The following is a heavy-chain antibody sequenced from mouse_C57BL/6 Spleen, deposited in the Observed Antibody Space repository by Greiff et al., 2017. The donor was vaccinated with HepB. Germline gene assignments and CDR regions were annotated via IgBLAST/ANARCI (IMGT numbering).Heavy chain of an antibody. CDR2: INPNNGGT. J-gene: IGHJ1*03. V-gene: IGHV1-26*01. CDR1: GYTFTDYY. CDR3: ARGGDDFDV. Sequence: EVQLQQSGPELVKPGASVKISCKASGYTFTDYYMNWVKQSHGKSLEWIGDINPNNGGTSYNQKFKGKATLTVDKSSSTAYMELRSLTSEDSAVYYCARGGDDFDVWGTGTTVTVSS.